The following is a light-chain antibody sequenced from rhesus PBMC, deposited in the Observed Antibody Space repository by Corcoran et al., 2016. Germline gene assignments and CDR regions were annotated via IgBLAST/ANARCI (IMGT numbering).Light chain of an antibody. CDR3: FSYKSSCTYI. CDR2: EVT. CDR1: SSDIGAYNR. J-gene: IGLJ1*01. Sequence: QTAPTQSPSVSGSPGQSVTISCTGTSSDIGAYNRVSWYQQYPGKAPKFMIYEVTKRPSGVSDRFSGSKSGNTASLTTSALRPEEEADYYCFSYKSSCTYIFGSGTRFTVL. V-gene: IGLV2-13*03.